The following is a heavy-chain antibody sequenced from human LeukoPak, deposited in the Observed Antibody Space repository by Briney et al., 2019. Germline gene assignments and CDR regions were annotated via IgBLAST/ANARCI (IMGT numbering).Heavy chain of an antibody. J-gene: IGHJ5*02. V-gene: IGHV4-39*01. CDR1: GDSISSETYH. Sequence: ASETLSLTCTVSGDSISSETYHWGWIRQPPGKGLQWIGSIFYAGSTYYNPSLRSRVSISVDTSKDQFSLKLFPVTAADTAVYYCARSGWPMGGFDPWGQGILVTVSS. CDR3: ARSGWPMGGFDP. D-gene: IGHD3-10*01. CDR2: IFYAGST.